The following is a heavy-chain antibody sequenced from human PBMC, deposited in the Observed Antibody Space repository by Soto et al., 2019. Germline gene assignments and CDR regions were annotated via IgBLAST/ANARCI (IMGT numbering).Heavy chain of an antibody. J-gene: IGHJ5*02. Sequence: GESLKISCKGSGYSFTSYWIGWVRQMPGKGLEWMGIIYPGDSDTRYSPSFQGQVTISADKSISTAYLQWSSLKASDTAMYYFATTAAAGKYYYGMDPWGQGTLVTVSS. V-gene: IGHV5-51*01. CDR2: IYPGDSDT. CDR3: ATTAAAGKYYYGMDP. CDR1: GYSFTSYW. D-gene: IGHD6-13*01.